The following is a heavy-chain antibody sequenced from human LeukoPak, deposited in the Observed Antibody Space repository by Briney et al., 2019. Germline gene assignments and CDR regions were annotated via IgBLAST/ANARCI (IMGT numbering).Heavy chain of an antibody. CDR2: INQSGST. D-gene: IGHD6-13*01. CDR1: GGSFSGYY. CDR3: ARVRRIAAAGTFDY. J-gene: IGHJ4*02. Sequence: SETLSLTCAVYGGSFSGYYWSWIRQPPGKGLEWIGEINQSGSTNYNPSLKSRVTISVDTSKNQFSLKLSSVAAADTAVYYCARVRRIAAAGTFDYWGQGTLVTVSS. V-gene: IGHV4-34*01.